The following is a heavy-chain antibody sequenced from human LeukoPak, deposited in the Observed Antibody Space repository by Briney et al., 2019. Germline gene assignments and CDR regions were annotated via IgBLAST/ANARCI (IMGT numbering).Heavy chain of an antibody. D-gene: IGHD4-17*01. Sequence: SGGSLRLSCAASGFTFSSHAMSWVRQAPGKGLEWVSAITSSGGSTYYADSVKGRFTISRDNSKNTLYMQMSSLRADDTAVYYCARGSHGDHDYWGQGTLVTVSS. CDR3: ARGSHGDHDY. CDR2: ITSSGGST. J-gene: IGHJ4*02. CDR1: GFTFSSHA. V-gene: IGHV3-23*01.